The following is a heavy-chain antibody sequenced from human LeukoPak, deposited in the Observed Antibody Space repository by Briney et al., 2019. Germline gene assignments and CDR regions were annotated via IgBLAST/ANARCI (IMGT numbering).Heavy chain of an antibody. CDR2: IYYSGST. Sequence: SETLSLTCTVSGGSISSYYWSWLRQPPGKGLEWIGYIYYSGSTNYNPSLKSRVTISVDTSKNQFSLKLSSVTAADTAVYYCARSGYYDILTGLNWFDPWGQGTLVTVSS. CDR1: GGSISSYY. V-gene: IGHV4-59*01. CDR3: ARSGYYDILTGLNWFDP. D-gene: IGHD3-9*01. J-gene: IGHJ5*02.